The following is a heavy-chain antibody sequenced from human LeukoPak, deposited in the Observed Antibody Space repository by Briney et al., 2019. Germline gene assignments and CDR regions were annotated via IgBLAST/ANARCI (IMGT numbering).Heavy chain of an antibody. V-gene: IGHV4-4*02. CDR3: VRDRNSNLRLGF. Sequence: SETLSLTCDVSSGYINSSNWWSWVRQSPGKNLEWIGQIFHTGSAYYSPSFKSRVTISVDKSKNQFSPRLMSVTAADTAVYYCVRDRNSNLRLGFWGPGILVIVSS. CDR1: SGYINSSNW. CDR2: IFHTGSA. D-gene: IGHD1-1*01. J-gene: IGHJ4*02.